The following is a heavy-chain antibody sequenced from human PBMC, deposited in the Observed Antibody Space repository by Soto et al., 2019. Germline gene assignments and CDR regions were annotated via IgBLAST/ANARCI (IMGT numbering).Heavy chain of an antibody. Sequence: SETLSLTCAVSGGSISSGGYSWSWIRQPPGKGLEWIGYIYHSGSTYYNPSLKSRVTISVDRSKNEFSLKLSSVTAADTAVYPCLSFGQSTNWSHPWCPATLATVS. J-gene: IGHJ5*02. CDR3: LSFGQSTNWSHP. CDR1: GGSISSGGYS. CDR2: IYHSGST. V-gene: IGHV4-30-2*01. D-gene: IGHD3-10*01.